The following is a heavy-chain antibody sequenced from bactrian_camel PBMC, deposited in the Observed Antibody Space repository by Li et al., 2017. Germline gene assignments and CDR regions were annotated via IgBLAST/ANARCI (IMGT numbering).Heavy chain of an antibody. CDR2: DPDSTYYGRT. D-gene: IGHD3*01. CDR1: GYTYRSYC. J-gene: IGHJ4*01. CDR3: AADFTNRWCSVSTASYRY. V-gene: IGHV3-3*01. Sequence: QVQLVESGGGSVQAGGSLTLSCAASGYTYRSYCIGWWRQAPGKESEDVAYIDQDPDSTYYGRTTYSNSVKGRFTISRDNAANILHLEMTSLEPEESGMYYCAADFTNRWCSVSTASYRYRGQGTQVTVS.